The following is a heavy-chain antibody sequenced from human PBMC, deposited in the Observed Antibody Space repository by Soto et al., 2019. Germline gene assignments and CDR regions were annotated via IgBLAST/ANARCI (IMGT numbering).Heavy chain of an antibody. D-gene: IGHD4-17*01. Sequence: ASVKVSCKASGGTFSSYTISWVRQAPGQGLEWMGRIIPILGTANYAQKFQGRVTITADKSTSTAYMELSSLRSEDTAVYYCARGVTTSNFDYWGQGTLVTVSS. J-gene: IGHJ4*02. V-gene: IGHV1-69*08. CDR1: GGTFSSYT. CDR3: ARGVTTSNFDY. CDR2: IIPILGTA.